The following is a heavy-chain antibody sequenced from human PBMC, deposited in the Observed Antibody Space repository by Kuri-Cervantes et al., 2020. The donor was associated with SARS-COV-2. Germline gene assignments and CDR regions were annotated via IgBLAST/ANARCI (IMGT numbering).Heavy chain of an antibody. V-gene: IGHV3-30*03. Sequence: GESLKISCEGSGFTFSTYGMHWVRQAPGKGPEWVVVITHNGNKNFYIDSVKGRFTISRDNSKNTVYLQMDRMRAEDTALYYCARDGFDLWGQGSLVTVSS. CDR1: GFTFSTYG. CDR3: ARDGFDL. J-gene: IGHJ4*02. CDR2: ITHNGNKN.